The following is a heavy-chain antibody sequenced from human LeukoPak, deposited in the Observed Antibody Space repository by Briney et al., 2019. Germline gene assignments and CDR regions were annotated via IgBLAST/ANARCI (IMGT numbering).Heavy chain of an antibody. D-gene: IGHD1-1*01. Sequence: GGSLRLSCAASGFTFSTYVMTWVRQAPGKGLEWVSAISGSGGSTYYADSVKGRFTISRDNSKNTLYLQMNSLRAEDTAVYYCAKGVESPWFDYWGQGTLVTVSS. J-gene: IGHJ4*02. CDR3: AKGVESPWFDY. CDR1: GFTFSTYV. CDR2: ISGSGGST. V-gene: IGHV3-23*01.